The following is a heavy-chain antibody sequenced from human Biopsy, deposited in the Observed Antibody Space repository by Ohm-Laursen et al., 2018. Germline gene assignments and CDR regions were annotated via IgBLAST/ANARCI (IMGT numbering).Heavy chain of an antibody. CDR3: ARRPYTRDNWFDP. Sequence: SDTLSLTCNVSGGSLSLSYWSWIRQPPGKGLEWIGYIYSSGGTDYNPSLKSRVTISLDTSKNQFSLTLTSLTVADTAIYYCARRPYTRDNWFDPWGQGTLVTVSS. D-gene: IGHD2-2*01. CDR2: IYSSGGT. V-gene: IGHV4-4*08. J-gene: IGHJ5*02. CDR1: GGSLSLSY.